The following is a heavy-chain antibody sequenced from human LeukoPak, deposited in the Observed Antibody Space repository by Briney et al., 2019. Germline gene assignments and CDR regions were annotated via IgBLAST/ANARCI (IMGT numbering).Heavy chain of an antibody. CDR2: IYTTGIT. V-gene: IGHV4-4*09. CDR1: GGSISGYY. Sequence: SETLSLTCTVSGGSISGYYWSWIRQPPGKALEWIGYIYTTGITDYNPSLTSRVTMSVDTSKNQVSMELRFLTAADTALYYCATSYDAKTAPYDLWGRGTLVTVSS. CDR3: ATSYDAKTAPYDL. J-gene: IGHJ5*02. D-gene: IGHD3-3*01.